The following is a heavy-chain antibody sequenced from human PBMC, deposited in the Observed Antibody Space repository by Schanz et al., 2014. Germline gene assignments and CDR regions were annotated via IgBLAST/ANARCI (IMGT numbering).Heavy chain of an antibody. V-gene: IGHV1-69*04. CDR1: GGTFSTYP. J-gene: IGHJ3*02. Sequence: QVQLVQSGDEVKKPGASVKVSCKASGGTFSTYPINWVRQAPGQGLEWVGRFIPILDVGNYAQQFQGRVTSTADKSTSTAYMELSSLRYEDTVLYYCARGTMPGTFDIWGQGTMVTVSS. CDR2: FIPILDVG. D-gene: IGHD2-2*01. CDR3: ARGTMPGTFDI.